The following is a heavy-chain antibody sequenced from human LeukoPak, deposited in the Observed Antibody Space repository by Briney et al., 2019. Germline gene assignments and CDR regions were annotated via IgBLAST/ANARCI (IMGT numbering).Heavy chain of an antibody. CDR1: GGSISSYY. V-gene: IGHV4-59*01. CDR3: ARDYFTSYHYYGMDV. CDR2: INYSGST. D-gene: IGHD2/OR15-2a*01. J-gene: IGHJ6*02. Sequence: SETLSLTCTVSGGSISSYYLNWIRQPPGKGLEWIGSINYSGSTNYNPSLKSRVTISIDTSKNQFSLKLSSVTAADTAVYYCARDYFTSYHYYGMDVWGQGTTVTVSS.